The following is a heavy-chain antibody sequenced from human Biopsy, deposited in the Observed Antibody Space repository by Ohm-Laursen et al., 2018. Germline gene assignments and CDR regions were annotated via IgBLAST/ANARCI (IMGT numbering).Heavy chain of an antibody. V-gene: IGHV3-74*01. D-gene: IGHD1-20*01. CDR1: GFVVSGTQ. CDR2: IKTDGSVI. Sequence: GSLRLSCTASGFVVSGTQMSWVRQAPGKGLVWVSRIKTDGSVITYADSVKGRFTISRDNAKNRLYLQMNSLRAEDSALYYCARDLSGKDDYWGQGTLVTVSS. CDR3: ARDLSGKDDY. J-gene: IGHJ4*02.